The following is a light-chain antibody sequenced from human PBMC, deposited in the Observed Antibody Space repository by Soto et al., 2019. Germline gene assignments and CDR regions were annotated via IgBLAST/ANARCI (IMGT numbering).Light chain of an antibody. CDR3: LQDYNYPLT. Sequence: IQMTQSPSSLSASVGDRVTITCRASQGIRHYLGWYQQKPGKAPKLLIYAASSLQSGVPSRFSGSGSGTDFTLTISSLQPEDFATYYCLQDYNYPLTFGGGTKVEIK. CDR2: AAS. V-gene: IGKV1-6*01. J-gene: IGKJ4*01. CDR1: QGIRHY.